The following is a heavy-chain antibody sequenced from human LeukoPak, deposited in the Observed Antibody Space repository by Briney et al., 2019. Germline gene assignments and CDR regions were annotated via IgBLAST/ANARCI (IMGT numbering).Heavy chain of an antibody. J-gene: IGHJ4*02. CDR1: GFTFSSYA. D-gene: IGHD3-22*01. CDR3: ARDLYRIVVVPHYFDY. V-gene: IGHV3-23*01. Sequence: GGSLRLSCAASGFTFSSYAMSWVRQAPGKGLEWVSAISGSGGNTYYADSVKGRFTISRDNSKNTLYLQMNSLRAEDTAVYYCARDLYRIVVVPHYFDYWGQGTLVTVSS. CDR2: ISGSGGNT.